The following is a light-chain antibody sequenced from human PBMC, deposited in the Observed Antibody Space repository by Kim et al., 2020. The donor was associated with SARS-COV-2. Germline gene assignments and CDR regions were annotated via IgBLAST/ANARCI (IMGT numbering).Light chain of an antibody. Sequence: SYELTQPPSVSVSPGQTASITCSGDKLGDKYACWYQQKPGQFPVLVIYQDSKRPSGIPERFSGSNSGNTATLTIIGTQALDEADYYCQAWVSSTEVFGTG. CDR2: QDS. V-gene: IGLV3-1*01. J-gene: IGLJ1*01. CDR1: KLGDKY. CDR3: QAWVSSTEV.